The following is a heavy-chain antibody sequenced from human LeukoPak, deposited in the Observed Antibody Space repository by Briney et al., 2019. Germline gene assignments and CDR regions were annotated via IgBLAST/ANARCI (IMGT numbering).Heavy chain of an antibody. Sequence: GGSLRLSCAASGFTFSSYGMHWVRQAPGKGLEWVAVISYDGSNKYYADSVKGRFTISRDNSKNTLYLQMNSLRAEDTAVYYCAKGRPYPAVGSSHFDYWGQGTLVTVSS. CDR3: AKGRPYPAVGSSHFDY. J-gene: IGHJ4*02. D-gene: IGHD3-10*01. V-gene: IGHV3-30*18. CDR1: GFTFSSYG. CDR2: ISYDGSNK.